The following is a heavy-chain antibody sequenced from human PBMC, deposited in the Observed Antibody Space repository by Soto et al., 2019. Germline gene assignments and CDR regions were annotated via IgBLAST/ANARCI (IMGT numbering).Heavy chain of an antibody. J-gene: IGHJ5*02. V-gene: IGHV1-18*04. CDR2: ISAYNGNT. Sequence: ASVKVSCKASGYTFTSYGISWARQAPGQGLEWMGWISAYNGNTNYAQKLQGRVTMTTDTSTSTAYMELRSLRSDDTAVYYCARSYNWNDLYNWFDPWGQGTRVTVSS. CDR1: GYTFTSYG. CDR3: ARSYNWNDLYNWFDP. D-gene: IGHD1-20*01.